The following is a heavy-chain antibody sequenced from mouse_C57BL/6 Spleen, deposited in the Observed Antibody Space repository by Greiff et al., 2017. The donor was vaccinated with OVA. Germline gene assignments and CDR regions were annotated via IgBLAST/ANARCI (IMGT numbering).Heavy chain of an antibody. D-gene: IGHD2-4*01. J-gene: IGHJ3*01. CDR1: GYTFTSYW. CDR2: IDPSDSET. V-gene: IGHV1-52*01. Sequence: VQLQQPGAELVRPGSSVKLSCKASGYTFTSYWMHWVKQRPIQGLEWIGNIDPSDSETHYNQKFKDKATLTVDKSSSTAYMQLSSLTSEDSAVYCGARADDYGQAWFAYWGQGTLVTVSA. CDR3: ARADDYGQAWFAY.